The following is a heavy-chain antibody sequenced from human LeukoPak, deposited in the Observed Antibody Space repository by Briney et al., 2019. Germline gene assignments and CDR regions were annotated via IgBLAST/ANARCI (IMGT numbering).Heavy chain of an antibody. D-gene: IGHD6-6*01. Sequence: ASVKVSCKVSGYTLTELSMHWVRQAPGKGLEWMGGFDPEDGETIYAQKFQGRVTMTEDTSTDTAYMELSSLRSEDTAVYYCAGSIAGEDWFDPWGQGTLVTVSS. V-gene: IGHV1-24*01. J-gene: IGHJ5*02. CDR2: FDPEDGET. CDR3: AGSIAGEDWFDP. CDR1: GYTLTELS.